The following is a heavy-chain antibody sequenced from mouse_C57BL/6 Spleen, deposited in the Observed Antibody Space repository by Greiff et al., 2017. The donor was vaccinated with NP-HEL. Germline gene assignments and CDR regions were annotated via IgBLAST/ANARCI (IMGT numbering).Heavy chain of an antibody. D-gene: IGHD2-5*01. CDR2: ISSGSSTI. CDR1: GFTFSDYG. CDR3: ARGSYSNYFDY. V-gene: IGHV5-17*01. J-gene: IGHJ2*01. Sequence: EVMLVESGGGLVKPGGSLKLSCAASGFTFSDYGMHWVRQAPEKGLEWVSYISSGSSTIYYADTVKGRFTISRDNAKNTLFLQMTSLRSEDTAMYYCARGSYSNYFDYWGQGTTLTVSS.